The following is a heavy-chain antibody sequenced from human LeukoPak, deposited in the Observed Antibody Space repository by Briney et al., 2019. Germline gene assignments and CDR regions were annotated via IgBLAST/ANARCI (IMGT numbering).Heavy chain of an antibody. D-gene: IGHD1-26*01. J-gene: IGHJ4*02. Sequence: GASVKVSCKASGYSFISYDINWVRQATGQGLEWVGWLNVNTGNTAYAEKFQGRITITRDTSMRTVHMELSSLRSDDTAVFYCAGLGGELLRPADYWGQGTLVTVSS. V-gene: IGHV1-8*01. CDR3: AGLGGELLRPADY. CDR2: LNVNTGNT. CDR1: GYSFISYD.